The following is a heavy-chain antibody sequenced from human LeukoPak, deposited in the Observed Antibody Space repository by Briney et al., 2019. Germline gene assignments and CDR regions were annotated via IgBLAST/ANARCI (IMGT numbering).Heavy chain of an antibody. CDR2: ISSSSSYI. D-gene: IGHD6-19*01. CDR3: ARDLPIAVAGNDY. J-gene: IGHJ4*02. CDR1: GFTFSSYS. V-gene: IGHV3-21*01. Sequence: GGSLRLSCAASGFTFSSYSMNWVRQAPGKGLEWVSSISSSSSYIHYADSVKGRFTISRDNAKNSLYLQMNSLRAEDTAVYYCARDLPIAVAGNDYWGQGTLATVSS.